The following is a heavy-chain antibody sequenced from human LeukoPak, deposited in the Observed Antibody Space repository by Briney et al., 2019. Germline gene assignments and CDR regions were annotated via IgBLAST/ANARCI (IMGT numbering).Heavy chain of an antibody. V-gene: IGHV1-18*01. CDR3: ARDRKGKGSSSNFDY. Sequence: ASVKVSCKASGYTFTSYGISWVRQAPGQGLEWMGWISAYNGNTNYAQKLQGRVTMTTDTSTSTAYMELRSLRSDDTAAYYCARDRKGKGSSSNFDYWGQGTLVTVSS. CDR1: GYTFTSYG. J-gene: IGHJ4*02. CDR2: ISAYNGNT. D-gene: IGHD6-6*01.